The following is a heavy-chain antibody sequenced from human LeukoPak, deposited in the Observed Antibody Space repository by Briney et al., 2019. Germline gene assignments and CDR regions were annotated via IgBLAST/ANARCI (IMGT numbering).Heavy chain of an antibody. CDR3: TREYTYGCIDY. D-gene: IGHD5-18*01. V-gene: IGHV6-1*01. CDR2: TYYRSKWYN. Sequence: SQTLSLTCAISGDSVSSNSAAWNWFRQSPSRGLEWLGRTYYRSKWYNDYVLSVKSRITILPDTSKNQFSLQLTSVTPEDTAVYYCTREYTYGCIDYWGQGTLVTVSS. J-gene: IGHJ4*02. CDR1: GDSVSSNSAA.